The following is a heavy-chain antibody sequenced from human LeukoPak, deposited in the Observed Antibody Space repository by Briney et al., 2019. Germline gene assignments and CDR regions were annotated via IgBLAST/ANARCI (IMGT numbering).Heavy chain of an antibody. CDR2: ISSSSSYI. J-gene: IGHJ4*02. CDR3: ARGIAAAGTSPGY. Sequence: PGGSLRLSCTASGFTFRDVWMNWVRQAPGKGLEWVSSISSSSSYIYYADSVKGRFTISRDNAKNSLYLQMNSLRAEDTAVYYCARGIAAAGTSPGYWGQGTLVTVSS. CDR1: GFTFRDVW. D-gene: IGHD6-13*01. V-gene: IGHV3-21*01.